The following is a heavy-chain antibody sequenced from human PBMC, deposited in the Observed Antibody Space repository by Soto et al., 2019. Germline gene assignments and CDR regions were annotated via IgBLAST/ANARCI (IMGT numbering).Heavy chain of an antibody. CDR3: AKGHTLIAVMIYFDY. D-gene: IGHD3-16*01. Sequence: SGGSLRLSCAASGFTFSSYGMHWVRQAPGKGLEWVAVISYDGSNKYYADSVKGRFTISRDNSKNTLYLQMNSLRAEDTAVYYCAKGHTLIAVMIYFDYWGQGTLVTVSS. J-gene: IGHJ4*02. CDR1: GFTFSSYG. V-gene: IGHV3-30*18. CDR2: ISYDGSNK.